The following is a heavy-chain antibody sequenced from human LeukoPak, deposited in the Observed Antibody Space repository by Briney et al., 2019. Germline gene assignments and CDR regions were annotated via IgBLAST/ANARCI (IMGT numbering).Heavy chain of an antibody. D-gene: IGHD2-15*01. CDR3: ARALGPCSGGSCYTTTSFDY. CDR1: GFTFDDYG. Sequence: GGSLRLSCAASGFTFDDYGMSWVRQAPGKGLEWVSGINWNGGSTGYADSVKGRFTISRDNAKNSLYLQMNSLRAEDTALYYCARALGPCSGGSCYTTTSFDYWGQGTLVTVSP. V-gene: IGHV3-20*04. CDR2: INWNGGST. J-gene: IGHJ4*02.